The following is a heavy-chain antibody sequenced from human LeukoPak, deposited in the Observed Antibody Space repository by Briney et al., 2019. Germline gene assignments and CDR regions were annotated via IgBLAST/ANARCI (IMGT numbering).Heavy chain of an antibody. Sequence: GGSLRLSCAASGFSFSSYSMNWVRQAPGKGLEWVSSISSSSSYIYYADSVKGRFTISRDNAKNSLYLQMNSPRAEDTAVYYCARDRSSRPFAGDYWGQGTLVTVSS. CDR3: ARDRSSRPFAGDY. CDR2: ISSSSSYI. CDR1: GFSFSSYS. V-gene: IGHV3-21*01. J-gene: IGHJ4*02. D-gene: IGHD6-6*01.